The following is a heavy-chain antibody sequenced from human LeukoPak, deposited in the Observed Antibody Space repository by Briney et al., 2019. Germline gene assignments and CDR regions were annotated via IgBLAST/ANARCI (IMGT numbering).Heavy chain of an antibody. Sequence: PSETMTLTCTVTGGTISSSNCSWILPPPTKGPEWIGYIYYSGSTNYNPSLKSRVIISVDSSKNQFFLKLSSVSAADTAVYYCARAGHYDDAFDIWGQGTMVTVSS. CDR1: GGTISSSN. V-gene: IGHV4-59*01. J-gene: IGHJ3*02. D-gene: IGHD3-22*01. CDR2: IYYSGST. CDR3: ARAGHYDDAFDI.